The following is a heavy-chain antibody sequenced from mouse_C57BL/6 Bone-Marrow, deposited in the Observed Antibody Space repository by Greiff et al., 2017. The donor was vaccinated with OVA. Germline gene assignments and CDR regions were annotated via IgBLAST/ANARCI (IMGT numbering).Heavy chain of an antibody. Sequence: QVQLQQSGAELARPGASVKMSCKASGYTFTSYTMHWVKQRPGQGLEWIGYINPSSGYTKYNQKFKDKATLTADKSSSTAYMQLSSLTSEDSAVYYGARDGYDGYAMDYWGQGTSVTVSS. V-gene: IGHV1-4*01. J-gene: IGHJ4*01. D-gene: IGHD2-2*01. CDR2: INPSSGYT. CDR3: ARDGYDGYAMDY. CDR1: GYTFTSYT.